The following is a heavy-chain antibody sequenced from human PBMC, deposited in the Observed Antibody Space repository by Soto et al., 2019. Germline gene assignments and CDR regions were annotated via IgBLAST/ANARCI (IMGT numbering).Heavy chain of an antibody. CDR1: GFTVSSNY. CDR2: IYSGGST. D-gene: IGHD6-13*01. V-gene: IGHV3-53*01. Sequence: GGSLRLSCAASGFTVSSNYMSWVRQAPGKGLEWGSVIYSGGSTYYADSVKGRFTISRDNSKNTLYLQMNSLRAEDTAVYYCARGIAAAGALYDYWGQGTLVTVSS. J-gene: IGHJ4*02. CDR3: ARGIAAAGALYDY.